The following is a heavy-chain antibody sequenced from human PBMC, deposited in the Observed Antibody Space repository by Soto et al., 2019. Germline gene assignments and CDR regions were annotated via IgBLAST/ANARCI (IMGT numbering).Heavy chain of an antibody. V-gene: IGHV1-69*01. CDR1: GGTFSSYA. J-gene: IGHJ6*02. Sequence: QVQLVQSGAEVKKPGSSVKVSCKASGGTFSSYAISWVRQAPGQGLEWMGGIIPIFGTANYAQKFQGRVTITADESTSTAYMELSSLRSEDTAVYYCARGVVVAATPYFYGIDVWGQGTTVTVSS. D-gene: IGHD2-15*01. CDR3: ARGVVVAATPYFYGIDV. CDR2: IIPIFGTA.